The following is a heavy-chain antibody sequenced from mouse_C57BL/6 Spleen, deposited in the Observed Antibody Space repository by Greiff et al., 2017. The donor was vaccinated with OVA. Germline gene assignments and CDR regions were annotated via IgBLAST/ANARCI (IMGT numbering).Heavy chain of an antibody. CDR2: ISSGSSTI. Sequence: EVQVVESGGGLVKPGGSLKLSCAASGFTFSDYGMHWVRQAPEKGLEWVAYISSGSSTIYYADTVKGRFTISRDNAKNTLFLQMTSLRSEDTAMYYCARRYYGNYAWFAYWGQGTLVTVSA. D-gene: IGHD2-1*01. CDR3: ARRYYGNYAWFAY. V-gene: IGHV5-17*01. CDR1: GFTFSDYG. J-gene: IGHJ3*01.